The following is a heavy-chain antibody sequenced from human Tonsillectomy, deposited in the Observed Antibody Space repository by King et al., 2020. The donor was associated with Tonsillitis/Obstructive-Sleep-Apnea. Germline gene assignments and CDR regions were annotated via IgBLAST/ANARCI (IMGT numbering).Heavy chain of an antibody. Sequence: VQLVESGGGLVQPGGSLRLSCAASGITFSSDAMSWVRQAPGKGLEWVSTISGGGGSTYYADSGKGRFTISRDNSKNTLYLQMNSLRAEDTAVYYCAKAMVQGIIITIFDYWGQGTLVTVSS. CDR2: ISGGGGST. D-gene: IGHD3-10*01. V-gene: IGHV3-23*04. CDR3: AKAMVQGIIITIFDY. J-gene: IGHJ4*02. CDR1: GITFSSDA.